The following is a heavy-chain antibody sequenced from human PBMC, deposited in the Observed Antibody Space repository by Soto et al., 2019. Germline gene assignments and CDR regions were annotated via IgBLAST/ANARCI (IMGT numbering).Heavy chain of an antibody. CDR2: IIPIFGTA. D-gene: IGHD2-2*02. CDR1: GGTFSSYA. CDR3: ARDHIVVVPAAIGEYYYYYGMDV. V-gene: IGHV1-69*13. J-gene: IGHJ6*02. Sequence: SVKVSCKASGGTFSSYAISWVRQAPGQGLEWMGGIIPIFGTANYAQKFQGRVTITADESTSTAYMELSSLRSEDTAVYYCARDHIVVVPAAIGEYYYYYGMDVWGQGTTVTVSS.